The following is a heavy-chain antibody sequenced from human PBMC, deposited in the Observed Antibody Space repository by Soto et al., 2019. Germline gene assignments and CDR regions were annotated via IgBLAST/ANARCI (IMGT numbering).Heavy chain of an antibody. D-gene: IGHD6-19*01. CDR1: GGSFSGYY. V-gene: IGHV4-34*01. CDR2: INHSGST. J-gene: IGHJ6*02. CDR3: ARGRGAVAGSGNYYYYGLDV. Sequence: SETLSLTCAVYGGSFSGYYWSWIRQPPGKGLEWIGEINHSGSTNYNPSLKSRVTISVDTSKNQFSLKLSSVTAADTAVYYCARGRGAVAGSGNYYYYGLDVWGQGTTVNVSS.